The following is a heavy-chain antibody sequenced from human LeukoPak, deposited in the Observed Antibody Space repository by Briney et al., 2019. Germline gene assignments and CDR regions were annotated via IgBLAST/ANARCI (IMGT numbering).Heavy chain of an antibody. CDR1: GGSISSGDYY. J-gene: IGHJ5*02. CDR2: IYYSGST. V-gene: IGHV4-30-4*01. CDR3: ALHYYGSGSYNWFDP. Sequence: SETLSLTCTVSGGSISSGDYYWSWIRQPPGKGLEWIAYIYYSGSTYYNPSLKSRVTISVDTSKNQFSLKLSSVTAADTAVYYCALHYYGSGSYNWFDPWGQGTLVTVSS. D-gene: IGHD3-10*01.